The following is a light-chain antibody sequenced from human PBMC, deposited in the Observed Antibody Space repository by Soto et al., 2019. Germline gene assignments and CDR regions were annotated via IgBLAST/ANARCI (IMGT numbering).Light chain of an antibody. V-gene: IGKV1-5*03. CDR3: QQYNTFPWT. Sequence: DIQMTQSPSTLSASVGDRITISCRASQTIYSWLAWYQQKPGKAPKLLIYKASSLESGVPSRFSGSGSGTEFTLAISSLQPEDFAAYHCQQYNTFPWTFGQGTKVEIK. CDR1: QTIYSW. J-gene: IGKJ1*01. CDR2: KAS.